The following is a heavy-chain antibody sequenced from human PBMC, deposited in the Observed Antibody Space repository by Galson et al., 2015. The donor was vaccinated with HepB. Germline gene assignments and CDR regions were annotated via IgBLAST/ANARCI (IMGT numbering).Heavy chain of an antibody. J-gene: IGHJ4*02. V-gene: IGHV3-30*18. D-gene: IGHD3-10*01. Sequence: SLRLSCEASGFRFRSDGMHWVRQAPGKGLEWVAGITYDGGKEHYAESVKGRFTISRDNSKDTLYLLMNSLRAEDTAVYFCAKGGRSYLSDDVFYPGFDDWGQGTLVTVSS. CDR2: ITYDGGKE. CDR3: AKGGRSYLSDDVFYPGFDD. CDR1: GFRFRSDG.